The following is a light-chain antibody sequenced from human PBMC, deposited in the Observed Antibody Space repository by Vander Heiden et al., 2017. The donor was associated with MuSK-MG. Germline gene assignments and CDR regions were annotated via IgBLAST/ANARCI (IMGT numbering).Light chain of an antibody. Sequence: QSALTQPAYVSGAPGQSITISCTGTSSDVGGYDYVSWHQQHPGKAPKLMIYYVSDRPSGVSSRFSGSNSGNTASLTISALQAEDEADYYCSSYTSSSTRFFGGGTKLTVL. CDR3: SSYTSSSTRF. J-gene: IGLJ2*01. CDR2: YVS. CDR1: SSDVGGYDY. V-gene: IGLV2-14*01.